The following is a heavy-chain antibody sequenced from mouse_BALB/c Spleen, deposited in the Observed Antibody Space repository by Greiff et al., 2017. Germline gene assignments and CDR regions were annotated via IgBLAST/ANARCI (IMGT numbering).Heavy chain of an antibody. CDR3: ARQLGLRGFAY. CDR1: GFNIKDTY. V-gene: IGHV14-3*02. Sequence: VQLQQSGAELVKPGASVKLSCTASGFNIKDTYMHWVKQRPEQGLEWIGRIDSANGNTKYDPKFQGKATITADTSSNTAYLQLSSLTSEDTAVYYCARQLGLRGFAYWGQGTLVTVSA. D-gene: IGHD3-1*01. J-gene: IGHJ3*01. CDR2: IDSANGNT.